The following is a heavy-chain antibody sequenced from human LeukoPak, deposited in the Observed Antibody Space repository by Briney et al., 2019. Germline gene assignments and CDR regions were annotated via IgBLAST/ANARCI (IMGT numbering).Heavy chain of an antibody. D-gene: IGHD5-18*01. CDR2: VTAGGST. CDR3: AKWAAMTRFDY. Sequence: GGSLRLSCAASEFTFSSYAMSWVRQAPGKGLEWVSGVTAGGSTYYADSVKGRFTISRDNSKNTLFLQMNSLRAEDTAVYLCAKWAAMTRFDYWGQGTRVTVSS. V-gene: IGHV3-23*01. J-gene: IGHJ4*02. CDR1: EFTFSSYA.